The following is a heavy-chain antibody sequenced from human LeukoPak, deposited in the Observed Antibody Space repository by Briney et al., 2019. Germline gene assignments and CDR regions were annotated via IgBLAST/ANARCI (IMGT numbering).Heavy chain of an antibody. CDR2: ISYDGSNK. CDR1: GFTFSDHY. J-gene: IGHJ3*02. CDR3: AVIVVVTASTAFDI. D-gene: IGHD2-21*02. V-gene: IGHV3-30*09. Sequence: PGGSLRLSCAASGFTFSDHYMDWVRQAPGKGLEWVAVISYDGSNKYYADSVRGRFAISRDNSKNTLYLQMNSLRAEDTAVYYCAVIVVVTASTAFDIWGQGTMVTVSS.